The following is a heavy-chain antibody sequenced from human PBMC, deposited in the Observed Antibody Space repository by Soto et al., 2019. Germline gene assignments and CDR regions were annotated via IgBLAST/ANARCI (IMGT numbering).Heavy chain of an antibody. CDR1: GFTFSDHY. CDR3: ARAHVAAGSPPHTDS. CDR2: SRNRANSYTT. Sequence: EVQLVESGGGLVQPGVSLRLSCAASGFTFSDHYMDWVRQAPGKGLEWVGRSRNRANSYTTEYAAPVKGRFTISRDDSKNSLYLQMNSLKTEDTAVYYCARAHVAAGSPPHTDSWGQGTLVTVSS. J-gene: IGHJ4*02. V-gene: IGHV3-72*01. D-gene: IGHD6-13*01.